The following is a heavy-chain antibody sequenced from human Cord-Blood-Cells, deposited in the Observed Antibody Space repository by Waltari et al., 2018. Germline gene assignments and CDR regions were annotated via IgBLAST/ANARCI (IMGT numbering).Heavy chain of an antibody. D-gene: IGHD3-10*01. CDR3: ARGAGARDAFDI. V-gene: IGHV3-13*01. J-gene: IGHJ3*02. CDR2: IGTAGDT. Sequence: EVQLVESGGGLVQPGGSLRLSCAASGFTFSSYDMHWVRQATGKGLEWVSAIGTAGDTYYSGSVKGRFTITRENAKNSLYLQMNSLRAGDTAGYYCARGAGARDAFDIWGQGTMVTVSS. CDR1: GFTFSSYD.